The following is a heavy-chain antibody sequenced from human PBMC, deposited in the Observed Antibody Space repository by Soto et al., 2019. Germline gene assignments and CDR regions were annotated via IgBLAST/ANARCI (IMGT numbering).Heavy chain of an antibody. CDR1: GFTVSSNY. CDR2: IYSGGST. V-gene: IGHV3-53*01. CDR3: ASGSSSWYFPFDY. D-gene: IGHD6-13*01. J-gene: IGHJ4*02. Sequence: PGGSLRLSCAASGFTVSSNYMSLVRQAPGKGLEWVSVIYSGGSTYYADSVKGRFTISRDNSKNTLYLQMNSLRAEDTAVYYCASGSSSWYFPFDYWGQGTLVTVSS.